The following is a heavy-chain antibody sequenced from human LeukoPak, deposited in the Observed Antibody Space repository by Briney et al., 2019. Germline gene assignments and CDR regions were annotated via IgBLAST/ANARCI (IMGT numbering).Heavy chain of an antibody. J-gene: IGHJ3*02. CDR2: IGTYNGDT. D-gene: IGHD5-24*01. CDR1: GYTFTSYG. V-gene: IGHV1-18*01. Sequence: GASVKVSCMASGYTFTSYGVSWVRQAPGQGLEWMGWIGTYNGDTNYAQNLQGRVTMTTDTSTHTAYMELRSLRSDDTAVYYCARDRGYNPDTFDIWGQGTMVTVSS. CDR3: ARDRGYNPDTFDI.